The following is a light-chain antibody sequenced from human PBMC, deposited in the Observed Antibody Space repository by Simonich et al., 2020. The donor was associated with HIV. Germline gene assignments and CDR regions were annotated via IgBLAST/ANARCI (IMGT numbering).Light chain of an antibody. CDR1: QTVNSH. CDR2: DVS. CDR3: QQMKT. J-gene: IGKJ1*01. Sequence: EIVMTQSPATLSVSPGERATLSCRASQTVNSHLAWYQQKPGQAPRLLIHDVSNRATGIPARFSGSGSGTDFTLTISSLESEDFAVYYCQQMKTFGQGTKVEIK. V-gene: IGKV3-11*01.